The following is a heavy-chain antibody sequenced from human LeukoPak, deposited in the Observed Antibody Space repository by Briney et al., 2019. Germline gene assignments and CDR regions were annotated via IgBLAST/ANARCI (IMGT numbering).Heavy chain of an antibody. CDR2: ISYDGSNK. V-gene: IGHV3-30*04. CDR1: GFTFSSYA. CDR3: ARDIRATPRYYYYYMDV. Sequence: GGSLRLSCAASGFTFSSYAMRWVRQAPGKGLEWVAVISYDGSNKYYADSVKGRFTISRDNSKNTLYLQMNSLRAEDTAVYYCARDIRATPRYYYYYMDVWGKGTTVTVSS. J-gene: IGHJ6*03. D-gene: IGHD1-26*01.